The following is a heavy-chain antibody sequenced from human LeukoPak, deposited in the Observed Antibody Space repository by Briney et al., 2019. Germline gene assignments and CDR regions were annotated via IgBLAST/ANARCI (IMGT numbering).Heavy chain of an antibody. CDR2: IDRPAKSYAT. V-gene: IGHV3-73*01. CDR1: GFTLSDSA. D-gene: IGHD1-26*01. Sequence: GGSLKLSCAASGFTLSDSAIHWVRQASGKGLEWVGLIDRPAKSYATAYGASVGGRFTISRDDSKNTAYLQMDSLKTEDTALYYCTRDRGTYIWLDPWGQGTLVTVSS. CDR3: TRDRGTYIWLDP. J-gene: IGHJ5*02.